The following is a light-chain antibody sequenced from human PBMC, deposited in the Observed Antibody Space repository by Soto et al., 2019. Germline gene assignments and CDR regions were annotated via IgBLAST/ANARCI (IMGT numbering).Light chain of an antibody. J-gene: IGKJ5*01. Sequence: EILLTQSPAPLSLSPGERATLSCRASQSVSSYLAWYQQKPGQAPRLLIYDASNRATGIPARFSGSGSGTDFTLTISSLEPEDFAVYYCQQRSNWPEVTFGQGTRLEIK. CDR3: QQRSNWPEVT. V-gene: IGKV3-11*01. CDR1: QSVSSY. CDR2: DAS.